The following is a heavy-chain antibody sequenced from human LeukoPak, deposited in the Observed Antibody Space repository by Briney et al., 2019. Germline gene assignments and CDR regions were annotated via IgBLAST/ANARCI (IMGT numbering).Heavy chain of an antibody. CDR1: GGSFSGYF. CDR2: IYHSGIT. Sequence: PSETLSLTCAVYGGSFSGYFWGWVRQPPGKGPEWIANIYHSGITYYNPSLKSRVTISVDTSKNHFSLKLSSVTAADTAVYYCVREYSISSTDYWGQGTLVTVSS. V-gene: IGHV4-34*01. D-gene: IGHD6-6*01. J-gene: IGHJ4*02. CDR3: VREYSISSTDY.